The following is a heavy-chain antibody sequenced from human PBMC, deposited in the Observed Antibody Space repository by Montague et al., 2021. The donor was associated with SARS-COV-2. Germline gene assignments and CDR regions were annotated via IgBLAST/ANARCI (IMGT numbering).Heavy chain of an antibody. CDR3: ARDLLPPRTAIKTNFFGLDF. D-gene: IGHD2-21*02. Sequence: SETLSLTCTVPGGFISSSYWRWIRQPTGKGLEPIGYIYLRGNTKYNPSLKSRVTISIDTSMSQFSLSLSSMTAADTAVYFCARDLLPPRTAIKTNFFGLDFWGQGATSIVSS. J-gene: IGHJ6*02. V-gene: IGHV4-59*01. CDR1: GGFISSSY. CDR2: IYLRGNT.